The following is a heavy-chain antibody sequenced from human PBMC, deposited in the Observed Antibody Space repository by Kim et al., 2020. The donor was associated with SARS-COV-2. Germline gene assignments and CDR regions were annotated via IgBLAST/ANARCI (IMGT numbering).Heavy chain of an antibody. CDR3: ARGDPFGDFY. CDR1: GGSISSSSYY. J-gene: IGHJ4*02. CDR2: IYYSGST. V-gene: IGHV4-39*07. Sequence: SETLSLTCTVSGGSISSSSYYWGWIRQPPGKGLEWIGSIYYSGSTYYNPSLKSRVTISVDTSKNQFSLKLSSVTAADTAVYYCARGDPFGDFYWGQGTLVTVSS. D-gene: IGHD3-16*01.